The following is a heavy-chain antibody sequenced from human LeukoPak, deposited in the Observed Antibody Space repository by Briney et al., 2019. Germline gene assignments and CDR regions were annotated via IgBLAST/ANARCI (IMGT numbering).Heavy chain of an antibody. CDR2: VYYGRAT. J-gene: IGHJ5*01. D-gene: IGHD5-12*01. Sequence: SETLSLTCTVSAGSFISSSHHWGWIRQSPGKGLEWIGTVYYGRATYYNPSLDGRVTISLDTSANHFSLQLNSVTAADTAVYYCVRHDGRGGATMGAFDSWGQGSLVTVSS. V-gene: IGHV4-39*01. CDR1: AGSFISSSHH. CDR3: VRHDGRGGATMGAFDS.